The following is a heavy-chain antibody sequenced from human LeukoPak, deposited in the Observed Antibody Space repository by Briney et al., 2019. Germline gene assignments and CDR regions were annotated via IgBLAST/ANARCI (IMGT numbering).Heavy chain of an antibody. CDR3: AKGFEDYVDY. CDR1: GFTFSSYG. CDR2: ISYDGSNK. J-gene: IGHJ4*02. V-gene: IGHV3-30*18. Sequence: GGSLRLSCAASGFTFSSYGMRWVRQAPGKGLEWVAVISYDGSNKYYADSVKGRFTISRDNSKNTLYLQMNSLRAEDTAVYYCAKGFEDYVDYWGQGTLVTVSS.